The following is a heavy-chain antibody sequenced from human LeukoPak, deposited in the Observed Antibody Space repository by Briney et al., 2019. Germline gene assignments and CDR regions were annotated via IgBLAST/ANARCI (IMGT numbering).Heavy chain of an antibody. CDR1: GDSFRSYC. V-gene: IGHV4-59*01. CDR3: ARAHSSSWYMDY. J-gene: IGHJ4*02. CDR2: IYYSGST. Sequence: SETLSLTCTVSGDSFRSYCWSWIRQPPGKGLEWIGYIYYSGSTNYNPSLKSRVTISVDTSKNQFSLKLNSVTAADTAVYYCARAHSSSWYMDYWGQGTLVTVSS. D-gene: IGHD6-13*01.